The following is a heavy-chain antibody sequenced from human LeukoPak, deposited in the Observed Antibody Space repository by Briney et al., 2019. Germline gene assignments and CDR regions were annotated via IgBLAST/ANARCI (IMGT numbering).Heavy chain of an antibody. D-gene: IGHD1-1*01. Sequence: ASVKVSCKASGYTFTGYYMHWVRQAPGQGLEWMGWINPNSGGTNYAQKFQGRVTMTRDTSISTAYMELSRLRSDDTAVYYCARQLHYYYYYMDVWGKGTTVTVPS. V-gene: IGHV1-2*02. J-gene: IGHJ6*03. CDR3: ARQLHYYYYYMDV. CDR1: GYTFTGYY. CDR2: INPNSGGT.